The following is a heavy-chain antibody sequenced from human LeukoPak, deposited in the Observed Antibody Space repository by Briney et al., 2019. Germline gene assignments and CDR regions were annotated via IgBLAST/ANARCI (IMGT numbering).Heavy chain of an antibody. D-gene: IGHD5-18*01. Sequence: GASVKVSCKASGYSFTGYYIHWLRQAPGQGLEWMGWIDPNSGGTNYAQKFQGRVTMTRDTSISTAYMDLRRRRSDDTAVYYCARFSGYSYSQEHYYMDVWGKGTTVTVSS. J-gene: IGHJ6*03. CDR2: IDPNSGGT. CDR1: GYSFTGYY. V-gene: IGHV1-2*02. CDR3: ARFSGYSYSQEHYYMDV.